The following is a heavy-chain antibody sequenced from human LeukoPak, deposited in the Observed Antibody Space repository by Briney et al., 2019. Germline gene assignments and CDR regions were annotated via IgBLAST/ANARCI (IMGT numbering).Heavy chain of an antibody. CDR1: GGSFSGYY. J-gene: IGHJ6*02. CDR2: INHSGST. D-gene: IGHD5-18*01. Sequence: SETLSLTCAVHGGSFSGYYWSWIRQPPGKGLEWIGEINHSGSTNYNPSLKSRVTISVDTSKNQFSLKLSSVTAADTAVYYCARGRESTAIVYGMDVWGQGTTVTVSS. CDR3: ARGRESTAIVYGMDV. V-gene: IGHV4-34*01.